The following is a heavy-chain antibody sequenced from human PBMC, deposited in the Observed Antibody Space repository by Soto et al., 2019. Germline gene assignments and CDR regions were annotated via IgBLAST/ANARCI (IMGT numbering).Heavy chain of an antibody. J-gene: IGHJ4*02. D-gene: IGHD2-15*01. V-gene: IGHV3-33*01. CDR3: ARDGEVYCSGGSCYPDY. Sequence: QVQLVESGGGVVQPGRSLRLSCAASGFTFSSYGMHWVRQAPGKGLEWVAVIWYYGSIKYYADSVKGRFTISRDNSKNTVYLQRNSLRAEDTAVYYCARDGEVYCSGGSCYPDYWGQGSLVAVAS. CDR2: IWYYGSIK. CDR1: GFTFSSYG.